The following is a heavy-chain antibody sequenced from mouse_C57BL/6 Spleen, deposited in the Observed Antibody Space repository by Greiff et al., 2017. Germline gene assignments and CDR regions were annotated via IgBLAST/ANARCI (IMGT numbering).Heavy chain of an antibody. V-gene: IGHV1-52*01. CDR1: GYTFTSYW. J-gene: IGHJ4*01. Sequence: QVQLQQPGAELVRPGSSVKLSCKASGYTFTSYWMHWVKQRPIQGLEWIGNIDPSDSETHYNQKFKDKATLTVDKSSSTAYVQLSSLTSEDSAVYYCASGRLGNAMDYWGQGTSVTVSS. CDR2: IDPSDSET. D-gene: IGHD4-1*01. CDR3: ASGRLGNAMDY.